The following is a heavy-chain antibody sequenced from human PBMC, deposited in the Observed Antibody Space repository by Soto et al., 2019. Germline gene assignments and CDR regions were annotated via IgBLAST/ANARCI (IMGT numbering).Heavy chain of an antibody. J-gene: IGHJ6*02. CDR2: ISYDGSNK. CDR3: AKWGMDV. V-gene: IGHV3-30*18. Sequence: QVQLVESGGGVVQPGRSLRLSCAASGFTFSSYGMHWVRQAPGKGLEWVAVISYDGSNKYYADSVKGRFTISRDNSKNTLYLQINSLRAEDTAVYYCAKWGMDVWGQGTTVTVSS. CDR1: GFTFSSYG.